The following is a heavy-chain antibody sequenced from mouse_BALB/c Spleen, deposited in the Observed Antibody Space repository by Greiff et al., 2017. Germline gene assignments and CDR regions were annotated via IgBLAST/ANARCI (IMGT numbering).Heavy chain of an antibody. CDR3: ARDALYYTAMDY. CDR2: IWAGGST. V-gene: IGHV2-9*02. J-gene: IGHJ4*01. CDR1: GFSLTSYG. Sequence: QVQLKESGPGLVAPSQSLSITCTVSGFSLTSYGVHWVRQPPGTGLEWLGVIWAGGSTNYNSALMSRMSISKENSKSQVFLKMNSLQTDDTAMYYCARDALYYTAMDYWGQGTSVTVSS. D-gene: IGHD2-1*01.